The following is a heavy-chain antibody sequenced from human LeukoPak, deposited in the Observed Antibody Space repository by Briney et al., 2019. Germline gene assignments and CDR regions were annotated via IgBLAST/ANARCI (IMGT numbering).Heavy chain of an antibody. J-gene: IGHJ4*02. Sequence: ASVKVSCKASGYTFSIYNMHWVRQAPGQGLEWMGIINPSGGSASDAQKFQGRLTMTRDTSTSTLYMELSSLRSEDTAVYYCARQDQRWLQLSFDYWGQGTLVTVSS. V-gene: IGHV1-46*01. CDR1: GYTFSIYN. D-gene: IGHD5-24*01. CDR2: INPSGGSA. CDR3: ARQDQRWLQLSFDY.